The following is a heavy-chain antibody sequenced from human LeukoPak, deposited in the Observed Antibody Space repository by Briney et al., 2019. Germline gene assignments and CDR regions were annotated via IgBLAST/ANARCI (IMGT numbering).Heavy chain of an antibody. CDR2: ISCDGSNK. V-gene: IGHV3-30*18. CDR1: GFTFSSYG. D-gene: IGHD3-16*01. Sequence: GGSLRLSCAAAGFTFSSYGMHWVRQAPGKGLEWVALISCDGSNKYYADSMKGRFTVSRDNSKNTLYPQINSLRAEDTAVYYCAKDDRGNYFDYWGQGTLVTVSS. J-gene: IGHJ4*02. CDR3: AKDDRGNYFDY.